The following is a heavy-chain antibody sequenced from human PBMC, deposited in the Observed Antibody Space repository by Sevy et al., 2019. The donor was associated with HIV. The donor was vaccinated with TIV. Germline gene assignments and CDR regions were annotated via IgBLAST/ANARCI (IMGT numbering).Heavy chain of an antibody. D-gene: IGHD6-13*01. CDR2: ISYDGSNK. CDR1: GFTFSSYA. Sequence: GGSLRLSCAASGFTFSSYAMHWVRQAPGKGLEWVAVISYDGSNKYYADSVKGRFTISRDNSKNTRYLQMNSLRAEDTAGYYCARGRDGSNRAEFDYWGQGTLVTVSS. J-gene: IGHJ4*02. V-gene: IGHV3-30-3*01. CDR3: ARGRDGSNRAEFDY.